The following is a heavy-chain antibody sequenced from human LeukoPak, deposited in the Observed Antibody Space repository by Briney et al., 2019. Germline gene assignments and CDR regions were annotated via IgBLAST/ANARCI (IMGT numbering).Heavy chain of an antibody. CDR2: IIPIFGTA. CDR1: GGTFSSYA. Sequence: SVKVSCKASGGTFSSYAISWVRQAPGQGLEWMGGIIPIFGTANYAQKFKGRVTITADKSTSTAYMELSSLRSEDTAVYYCARGSLTVVRGVIDHMDVWGKGTTVTISS. D-gene: IGHD3-10*01. V-gene: IGHV1-69*06. CDR3: ARGSLTVVRGVIDHMDV. J-gene: IGHJ6*03.